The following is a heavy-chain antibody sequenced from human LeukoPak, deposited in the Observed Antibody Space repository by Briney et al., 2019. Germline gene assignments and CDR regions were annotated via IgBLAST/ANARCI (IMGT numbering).Heavy chain of an antibody. CDR3: VKDYFASWN. CDR2: ISHDGSEK. Sequence: GGSLRLSCEASGFIFSNYAMHWVRQPPGKGLEWVAIISHDGSEKHLANSVKDRFTVSRDNFKSTLYLQMNSLGPEDTAVYYCVKDYFASWNWGQGTLVTVSS. V-gene: IGHV3-30*18. D-gene: IGHD3-9*01. J-gene: IGHJ4*02. CDR1: GFIFSNYA.